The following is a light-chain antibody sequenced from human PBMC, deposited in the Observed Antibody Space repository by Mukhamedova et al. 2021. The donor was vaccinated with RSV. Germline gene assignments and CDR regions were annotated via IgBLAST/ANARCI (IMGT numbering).Light chain of an antibody. CDR3: QQYDNLPQT. Sequence: WYQRRVHGKAPKLLIYDASNLETGVPSRFSGSGSGREFTLTISSLRPEDIATYYCQQYDNLPQTFGSGTKLEIK. J-gene: IGKJ2*01. CDR2: DAS. V-gene: IGKV1-33*01.